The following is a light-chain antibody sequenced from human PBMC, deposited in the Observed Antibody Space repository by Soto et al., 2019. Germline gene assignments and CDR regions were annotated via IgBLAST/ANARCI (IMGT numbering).Light chain of an antibody. CDR1: SSNIGSNY. CDR2: SNN. J-gene: IGLJ1*01. Sequence: QSVLTQPPSASGTPGQRVTISCSGSSSNIGSNYVYWYQQLPGTAPKLLIYSNNQRPSGVPDRFSDSKSGTSASLAISGLQSEDEADYYCAAWDDSLNGYVFGTGTKVTVL. CDR3: AAWDDSLNGYV. V-gene: IGLV1-44*01.